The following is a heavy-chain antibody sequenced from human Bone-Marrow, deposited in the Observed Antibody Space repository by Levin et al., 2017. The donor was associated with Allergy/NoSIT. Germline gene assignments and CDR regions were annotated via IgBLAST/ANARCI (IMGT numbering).Heavy chain of an antibody. V-gene: IGHV3-30*18. CDR3: AKFPEHGRVTVVYYYYMDV. D-gene: IGHD2-15*01. Sequence: GESLKISCTDSGFNFSNYGMHWVRQAPGKGLEWVAIISYDGSKKYYADSVKGRFTISRDNSKNTLYLQMNGLRAEDTAVYYCAKFPEHGRVTVVYYYYMDVWGKGTTVTVSS. CDR1: GFNFSNYG. J-gene: IGHJ6*03. CDR2: ISYDGSKK.